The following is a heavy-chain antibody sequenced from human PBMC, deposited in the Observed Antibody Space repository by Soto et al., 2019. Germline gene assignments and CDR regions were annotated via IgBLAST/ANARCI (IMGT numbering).Heavy chain of an antibody. D-gene: IGHD3-16*02. CDR3: ARGPVITFGGVIVMVTHFDY. V-gene: IGHV1-8*01. CDR2: MNPNSGNT. CDR1: GYTFTSYD. Sequence: ASVKVSCKASGYTFTSYDINWVRQATGQGLEWMGWMNPNSGNTGYAQKFQGRVTMTRNTSISTAYMELSSLRSGDTAVYYCARGPVITFGGVIVMVTHFDYWGQGTLVTVSS. J-gene: IGHJ4*02.